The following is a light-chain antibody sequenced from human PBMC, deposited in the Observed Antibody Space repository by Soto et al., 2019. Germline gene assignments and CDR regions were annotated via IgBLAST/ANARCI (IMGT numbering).Light chain of an antibody. V-gene: IGKV3-15*01. J-gene: IGKJ1*01. CDR2: GAS. CDR3: QQYNSYSPWT. CDR1: QSVGSN. Sequence: EIVMTQSPATLSVSPEERATLSCRASQSVGSNLAWYQHKPGQAPRLLIYGASTRATGVPARFSGSGSGTEFTLTISSLQPDDFATYYCQQYNSYSPWTFGQGTKVDIK.